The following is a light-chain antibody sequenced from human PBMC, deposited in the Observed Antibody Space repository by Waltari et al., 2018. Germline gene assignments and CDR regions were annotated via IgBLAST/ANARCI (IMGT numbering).Light chain of an antibody. Sequence: EIVLTQSPGTLSLSPGERATLSCRASQNVNSRSLAWYQQKPGQAPRLLIFGAATRATDIPDRFSGSGFGTAFTLTITRLEAEDFAVYYCQQYGTSPHTFGGGTKVEI. CDR3: QQYGTSPHT. CDR2: GAA. CDR1: QNVNSRS. V-gene: IGKV3-20*01. J-gene: IGKJ4*01.